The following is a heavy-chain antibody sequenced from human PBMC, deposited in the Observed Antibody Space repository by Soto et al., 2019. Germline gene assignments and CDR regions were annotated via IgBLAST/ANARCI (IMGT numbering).Heavy chain of an antibody. CDR3: AHSRCGGDCLQSYSSHYYYGMDV. CDR1: GFSLSTGGVG. CDR2: IYWDDDK. V-gene: IGHV2-5*02. D-gene: IGHD2-21*02. Sequence: QSTLKESGPSLVKPTQTLTLTCTFSGFSLSTGGVGVGWIRQTPGKALEWLAPIYWDDDKRYSPSLRSRLTVTKDTSKNQVVLTMTNMDPVDTATYYCAHSRCGGDCLQSYSSHYYYGMDVWGQGTTVTVSS. J-gene: IGHJ6*02.